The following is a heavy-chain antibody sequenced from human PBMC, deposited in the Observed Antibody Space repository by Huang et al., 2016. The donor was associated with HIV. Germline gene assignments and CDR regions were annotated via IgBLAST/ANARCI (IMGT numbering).Heavy chain of an antibody. CDR1: GFIFTKYW. J-gene: IGHJ4*02. V-gene: IGHV3-7*01. CDR3: GRDRTNFYDSSGYLGDIDY. CDR2: INREGNEK. D-gene: IGHD3-22*01. Sequence: EVQVMESGGGSVQPGGSLRLSCAASGFIFTKYWMTWVRQVPGKGLEGVASINREGNEKDYVDSVKGRFTISRDNTKNSVHVQMNSLRGEDTAVYYCGRDRTNFYDSSGYLGDIDYWGLGTLVTVSS.